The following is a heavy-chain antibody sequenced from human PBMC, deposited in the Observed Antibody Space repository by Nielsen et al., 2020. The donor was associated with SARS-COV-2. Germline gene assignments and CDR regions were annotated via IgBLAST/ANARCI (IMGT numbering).Heavy chain of an antibody. Sequence: GSLKISCAASGFTFSSYAMSWVRQAPGKGLEWVSAISGSGGSTYYADSVKGRFTISRDNAKNSLYLQMNSLRAEDTAVYYCARPRGGNVVVVAATNDAFDIWGQGTMVTVSS. V-gene: IGHV3-23*01. CDR3: ARPRGGNVVVVAATNDAFDI. D-gene: IGHD2-15*01. CDR1: GFTFSSYA. J-gene: IGHJ3*02. CDR2: ISGSGGST.